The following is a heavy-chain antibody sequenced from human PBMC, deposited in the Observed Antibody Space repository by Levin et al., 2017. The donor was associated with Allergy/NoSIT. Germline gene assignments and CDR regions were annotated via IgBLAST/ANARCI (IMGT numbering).Heavy chain of an antibody. CDR3: AKDGGAGGYCSD. J-gene: IGHJ1*01. V-gene: IGHV3-30*18. CDR2: ISYDGSNK. CDR1: GFTFSSYG. D-gene: IGHD2-15*01. Sequence: GGSLRLSCAASGFTFSSYGMHWVRQAPGKGLEWVAVISYDGSNKYYADSVKGRFTISRDNSKNTLYLQMNSLRAEDTAVYYCAKDGGAGGYCSDWGQGTLVTVSS.